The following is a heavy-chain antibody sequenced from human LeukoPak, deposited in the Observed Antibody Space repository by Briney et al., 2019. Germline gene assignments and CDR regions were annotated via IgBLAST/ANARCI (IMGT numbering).Heavy chain of an antibody. J-gene: IGHJ2*01. D-gene: IGHD3-22*01. Sequence: SETLSLTCTVSGGSISSYYWSWTRQPAGKGLEWIGRIYTSGSTNYNPSLKSRVTMSVDTSKNQFSLKLSSVTAADTAVYYCARDRSIGDYDSSGYYPPYWYFDLWGRGTLVTVSS. V-gene: IGHV4-4*07. CDR2: IYTSGST. CDR1: GGSISSYY. CDR3: ARDRSIGDYDSSGYYPPYWYFDL.